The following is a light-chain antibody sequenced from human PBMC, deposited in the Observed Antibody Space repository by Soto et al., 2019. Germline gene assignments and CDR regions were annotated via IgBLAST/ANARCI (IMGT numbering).Light chain of an antibody. Sequence: QSVLTQPSSVSGAPGQRVTISCTGSSSNIGAGYDVNWYQQLPGTAPKLLIDGNSNRPSGVPDRFSGSKSGTSASLAITGLQAEDEADYYCQSYDSSLSGSGVFGTGTKVTVL. CDR1: SSNIGAGYD. J-gene: IGLJ1*01. CDR3: QSYDSSLSGSGV. V-gene: IGLV1-40*01. CDR2: GNS.